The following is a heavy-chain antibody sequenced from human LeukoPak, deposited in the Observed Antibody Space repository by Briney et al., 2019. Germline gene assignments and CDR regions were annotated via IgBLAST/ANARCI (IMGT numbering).Heavy chain of an antibody. CDR3: ARDRDGYNLFDY. CDR1: GFTFSSYS. CDR2: ISSSSSYI. J-gene: IGHJ4*02. V-gene: IGHV3-21*01. D-gene: IGHD5-24*01. Sequence: PGGSLRLSCAASGFTFSSYSMNWVRQAPGKGLEWVSSISSSSSYIYYADSVKGRFTISRDNAKNSLYLQMNSLRAEDTAVYYCARDRDGYNLFDYWGQGTLVTVSS.